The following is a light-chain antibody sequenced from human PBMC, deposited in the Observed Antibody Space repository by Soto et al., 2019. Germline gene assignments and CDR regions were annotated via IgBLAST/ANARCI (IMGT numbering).Light chain of an antibody. CDR3: CSYAGSRTYV. CDR2: EGT. CDR1: SSDIGSYDL. J-gene: IGLJ1*01. V-gene: IGLV2-23*01. Sequence: QSVLTQPASVSGPLGQSIVISCTGSSSDIGSYDLVSWYQQYPGKAPKVVIFEGTKRPSGVSNRFSGSKSGNTASLTISGLQTEDEADDYCCSYAGSRTYVFGAGTKLTVL.